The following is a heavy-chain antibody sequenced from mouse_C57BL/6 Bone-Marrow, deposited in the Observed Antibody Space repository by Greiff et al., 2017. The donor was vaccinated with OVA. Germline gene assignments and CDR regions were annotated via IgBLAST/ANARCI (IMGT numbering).Heavy chain of an antibody. Sequence: VQLKQSGAELVRPGASVKLSCTASGFNIKDDYMHWVKQRPEQGLEWIGWIDPENGDTEYASKFQGKATITADTSSNTAYLQLSSLTSEDTAVYYCTTYYSNFYWYFDVWGTGTTVTVSS. J-gene: IGHJ1*03. V-gene: IGHV14-4*01. D-gene: IGHD2-5*01. CDR2: IDPENGDT. CDR1: GFNIKDDY. CDR3: TTYYSNFYWYFDV.